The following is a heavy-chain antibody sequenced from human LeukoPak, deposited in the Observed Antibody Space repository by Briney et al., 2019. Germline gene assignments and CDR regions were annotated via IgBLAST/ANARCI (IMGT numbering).Heavy chain of an antibody. V-gene: IGHV1-2*02. D-gene: IGHD1-1*01. CDR2: INPNSGGR. CDR3: ASGAEGRGKYNWNGRPDTKFDY. CDR1: GYTFTGYY. Sequence: ASVKVSCKASGYTFTGYYMHWVRQAPGQGLEWMGWINPNSGGRNYAQKFQGRVTMTTDKSIITAYMELSRLRSDDTAVYYCASGAEGRGKYNWNGRPDTKFDYWGQGTLVTVSS. J-gene: IGHJ4*02.